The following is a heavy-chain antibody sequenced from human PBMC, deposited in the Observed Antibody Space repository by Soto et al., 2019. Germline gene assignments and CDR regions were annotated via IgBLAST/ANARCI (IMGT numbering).Heavy chain of an antibody. D-gene: IGHD6-6*01. CDR2: ISYDGSNK. CDR1: GFTFSSYG. Sequence: GGSLRLSCAASGFTFSSYGMHWVRQAPGKGLEWVAVISYDGSNKYYADSVKGRFTISRDNSKNTLYLQMNSLRAEDTAVYYCAKVGAGIAARRGDYYFDYWGQGTLVTVSS. V-gene: IGHV3-30*18. CDR3: AKVGAGIAARRGDYYFDY. J-gene: IGHJ4*02.